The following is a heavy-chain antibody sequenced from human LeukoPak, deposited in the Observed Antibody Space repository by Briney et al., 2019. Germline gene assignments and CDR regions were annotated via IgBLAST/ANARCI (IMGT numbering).Heavy chain of an antibody. Sequence: ASVKVSCKASGYTFTGYYMHWVRQAPGQGLEWMGWINPNSGGPNYAQKFQGWVTMTRDTSISTAYMELSRLRSDDTAVYYCARAKGQQWLAGILDYWGQGTLVTVSS. CDR2: INPNSGGP. CDR1: GYTFTGYY. V-gene: IGHV1-2*04. CDR3: ARAKGQQWLAGILDY. D-gene: IGHD6-19*01. J-gene: IGHJ4*02.